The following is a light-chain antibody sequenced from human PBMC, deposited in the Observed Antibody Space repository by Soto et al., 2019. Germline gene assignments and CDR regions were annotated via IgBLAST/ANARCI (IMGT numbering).Light chain of an antibody. CDR3: TSFTSGNTVL. V-gene: IGLV2-14*01. CDR2: EVS. Sequence: QSALTQPASVSGSPGQSITISCTGTSSDVGGYNYVSWYQHHPGKAPQLMIYEVSERPAGVSARFSGSKSGNTASLAISGLRPEDEADYYCTSFTSGNTVLFGGGTQLTVL. J-gene: IGLJ3*02. CDR1: SSDVGGYNY.